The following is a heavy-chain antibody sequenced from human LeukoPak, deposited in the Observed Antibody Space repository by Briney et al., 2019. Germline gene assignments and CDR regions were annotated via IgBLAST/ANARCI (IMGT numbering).Heavy chain of an antibody. CDR3: ARVVRRAVTFNRFDP. J-gene: IGHJ5*02. D-gene: IGHD4-17*01. CDR2: VAYSGNS. Sequence: PSEPLSLTCTVSGHSINNYYWAWLRQTPGEGLEWIGFVAYSGNSNYNPSLESRLHISIDTSKNQFSLTLNSVTAADTAMCYCARVVRRAVTFNRFDPSGEGGLVSASS. CDR1: GHSINNYY. V-gene: IGHV4-59*01.